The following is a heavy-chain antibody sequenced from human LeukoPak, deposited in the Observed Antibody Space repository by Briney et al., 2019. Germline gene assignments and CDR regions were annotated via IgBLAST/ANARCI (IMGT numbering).Heavy chain of an antibody. CDR1: GGTFSSYA. D-gene: IGHD3-9*01. J-gene: IGHJ6*04. V-gene: IGHV1-69*13. CDR2: IIPIFGTA. Sequence: ASVKVSCKASGGTFSSYAISWVRQAPGQGLEWMGGIIPIFGTANYAQTFQGRGTITADESTNTAYMELSSLRSEDTAVYYCARDEPAPNYDILTGYYRNYYYGMDVWGKGTTVTVSS. CDR3: ARDEPAPNYDILTGYYRNYYYGMDV.